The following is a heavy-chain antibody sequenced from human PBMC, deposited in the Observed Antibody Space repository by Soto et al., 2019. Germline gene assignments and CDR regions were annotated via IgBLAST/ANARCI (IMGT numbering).Heavy chain of an antibody. V-gene: IGHV4-61*01. J-gene: IGHJ4*02. CDR2: IYYSGST. CDR1: GGSVSSGSYY. CDR3: ARVSYYDSSGYYYFDY. D-gene: IGHD3-22*01. Sequence: QVQLQESGPGLVKPSETLSLTCTVSGGSVSSGSYYWSWIRQPPGKGLEWIGYIYYSGSTNYNPSLKSRVTILVDTSKNQCSLKLSSVTAADTAVYYCARVSYYDSSGYYYFDYWGQGTLVTVSS.